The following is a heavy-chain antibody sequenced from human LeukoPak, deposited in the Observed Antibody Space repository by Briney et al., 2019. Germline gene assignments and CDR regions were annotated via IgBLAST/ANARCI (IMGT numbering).Heavy chain of an antibody. Sequence: PGGSLRLSCAASGFTVSSNYMTWVRQGPGKGLEWVSTIYSGGNTFYADSVKGRFTISRDNSKNTLHLQMNSLRAEDTALYYCARVVGASGWLDPWGQGTLVTVSS. V-gene: IGHV3-66*01. CDR3: ARVVGASGWLDP. J-gene: IGHJ5*02. CDR1: GFTVSSNY. CDR2: IYSGGNT. D-gene: IGHD2-15*01.